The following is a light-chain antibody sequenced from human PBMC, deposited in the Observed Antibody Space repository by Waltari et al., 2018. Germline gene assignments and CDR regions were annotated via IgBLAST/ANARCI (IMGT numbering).Light chain of an antibody. CDR2: YDS. J-gene: IGLJ2*01. V-gene: IGLV3-21*04. Sequence: SYVVTQSPSVSVAPGETARITCGGANIGRTSVHWYQQRPGQAPVLVISYDSDRPSGIPERFSGSNSGNTATLTISWVEADDEADYYCLVWHSTTDHHGVFGGGTKLTVL. CDR1: NIGRTS. CDR3: LVWHSTTDHHGV.